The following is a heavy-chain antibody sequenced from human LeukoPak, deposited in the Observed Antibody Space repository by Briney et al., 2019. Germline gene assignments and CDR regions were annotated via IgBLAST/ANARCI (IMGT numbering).Heavy chain of an antibody. D-gene: IGHD5-24*01. Sequence: SETLSLTCDVSGGSCDDYYCSWIRQPPGKGLEWIGEIHPHGIFYYNSSLMSRVTISIDTSKSQFSPRLTSVTAADTAFYYCARGRDRSKAGDHWGQGSLVTVSS. J-gene: IGHJ4*02. CDR1: GGSCDDYY. V-gene: IGHV4-34*01. CDR2: IHPHGIF. CDR3: ARGRDRSKAGDH.